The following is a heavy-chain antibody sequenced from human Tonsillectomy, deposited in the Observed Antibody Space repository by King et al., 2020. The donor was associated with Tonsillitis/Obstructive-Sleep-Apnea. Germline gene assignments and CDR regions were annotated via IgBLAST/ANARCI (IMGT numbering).Heavy chain of an antibody. D-gene: IGHD1-1*01. CDR3: LTLERAIP. CDR2: ISGSGDST. Sequence: EVQLVESGGGLVQPGGSLRLSCAASGFTFSSYGMRWVRQAPGKGLEWVSTISGSGDSTYNADSVKGRFIISRDNSKNTLYLQMNSLRAEDTAVYYCLTLERAIPWGQGTLVTVSS. CDR1: GFTFSSYG. J-gene: IGHJ5*02. V-gene: IGHV3-23*04.